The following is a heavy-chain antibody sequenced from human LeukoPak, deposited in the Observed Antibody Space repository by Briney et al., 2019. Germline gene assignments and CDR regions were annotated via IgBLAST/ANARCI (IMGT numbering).Heavy chain of an antibody. D-gene: IGHD3-10*01. CDR3: AKEYGSGRFTA. J-gene: IGHJ4*02. V-gene: IGHV3-23*01. Sequence: GGSLRLSCAASGFTFSSYTMNWVRQAPGKGLEWVSAISGSGVGTYYADSVKGRFTISRDNSWNTLYLQMNSLRAEDTAVYYCAKEYGSGRFTAWGQGTLVTVSS. CDR1: GFTFSSYT. CDR2: ISGSGVGT.